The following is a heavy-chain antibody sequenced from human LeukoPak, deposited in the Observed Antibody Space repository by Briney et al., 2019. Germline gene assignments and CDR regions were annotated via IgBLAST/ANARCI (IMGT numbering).Heavy chain of an antibody. Sequence: GKSLRLSCAASGFTFDDYAMHWVRQAPGKGLEWVSGISWNSGSIGYADSVKGRFTISRDNAKNSLYLQMNSLRAEDMALYYCAKDVYSSSWYYFDYGGQGTLVTVSS. D-gene: IGHD6-13*01. CDR3: AKDVYSSSWYYFDY. V-gene: IGHV3-9*03. CDR1: GFTFDDYA. CDR2: ISWNSGSI. J-gene: IGHJ4*02.